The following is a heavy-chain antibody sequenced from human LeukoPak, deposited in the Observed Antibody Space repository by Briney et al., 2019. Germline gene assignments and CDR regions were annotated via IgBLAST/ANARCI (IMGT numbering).Heavy chain of an antibody. D-gene: IGHD3-22*01. Sequence: ASVKVSCKASGGTFSSYAISWVRQAPGQGLEWMGWINPNSGGTNYAQKFQGRVTMTRDTSISTAYMELSRLRSDDTAVYYCASDHYYDSSGHYWGQGTLVTVSS. CDR3: ASDHYYDSSGHY. J-gene: IGHJ4*02. CDR1: GGTFSSYA. CDR2: INPNSGGT. V-gene: IGHV1-2*02.